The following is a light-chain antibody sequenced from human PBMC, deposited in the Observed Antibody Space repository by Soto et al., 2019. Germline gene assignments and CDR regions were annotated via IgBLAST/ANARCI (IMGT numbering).Light chain of an antibody. CDR3: QTFDSSLAISWV. Sequence: QSVLTQPPSVSGAPGQRVTISCTGSISNIGRGYDVHWYQQLPGSAPRLLLSGDSNRPSGVPDRFSGARSGTSASLAITGRQAEDEGDYYCQTFDSSLAISWVFGGGTKLAVL. CDR2: GDS. J-gene: IGLJ3*02. CDR1: ISNIGRGYD. V-gene: IGLV1-40*01.